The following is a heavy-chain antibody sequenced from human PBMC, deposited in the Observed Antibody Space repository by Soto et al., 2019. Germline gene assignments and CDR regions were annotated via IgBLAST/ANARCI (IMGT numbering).Heavy chain of an antibody. CDR2: IWYDGSNK. J-gene: IGHJ4*02. Sequence: GESLRLSCAASGFTFSSYGMHWVRQAPGKGLEWVAVIWYDGSNKYYADSVKGRFTISRDNSKNTLYLQMNSLRAEDTAVYYCARDGYCSGGSCYSVPVFDYWGQATLVTVSS. V-gene: IGHV3-33*01. CDR1: GFTFSSYG. D-gene: IGHD2-15*01. CDR3: ARDGYCSGGSCYSVPVFDY.